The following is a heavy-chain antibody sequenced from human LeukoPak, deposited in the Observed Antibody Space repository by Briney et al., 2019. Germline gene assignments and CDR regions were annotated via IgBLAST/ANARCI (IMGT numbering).Heavy chain of an antibody. CDR1: GYTLTELS. D-gene: IGHD6-19*01. J-gene: IGHJ4*02. CDR3: ATVGSSGWYGYFDY. V-gene: IGHV1-24*01. Sequence: GASVKVSCKVSGYTLTELSMHWVRQAPGKGLEWMGGFDPEDGETIYAQKSQGRVTMTEDTSTDTAYMELSSLRSEDTAVYYCATVGSSGWYGYFDYWGQGTLVTVSS. CDR2: FDPEDGET.